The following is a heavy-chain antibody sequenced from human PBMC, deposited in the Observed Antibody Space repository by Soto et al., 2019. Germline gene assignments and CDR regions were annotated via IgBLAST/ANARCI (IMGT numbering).Heavy chain of an antibody. CDR2: IIPRSGTA. V-gene: IGHV1-69*01. J-gene: IGHJ4*02. Sequence: QVPLVQSGAEVKKPGSSVKVSCKASGDTSNNYPVTWVRQAPGQGLEWMGGIIPRSGTANYAQKFEGRVTLTADQSTSTAYMELRSLRPEDTAVYYCANSYGISWYGDFWGQGTLVTVSS. CDR3: ANSYGISWYGDF. CDR1: GDTSNNYP. D-gene: IGHD6-13*01.